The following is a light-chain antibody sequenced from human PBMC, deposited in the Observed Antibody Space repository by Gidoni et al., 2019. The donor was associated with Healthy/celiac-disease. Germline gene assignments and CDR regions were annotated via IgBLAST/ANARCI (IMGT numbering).Light chain of an antibody. V-gene: IGKV1-39*01. J-gene: IGKJ5*01. CDR3: QQSYSTPIT. CDR2: AAS. Sequence: DIEMTQSPSSLSASVGDRVTITCRASQSISSYLNWYQQKPGKAPKLLIYAASSLQSGVPSRFSGSGSGTDFTLTISSLQPEVFATYYCQQSYSTPITFGQGTRLEIK. CDR1: QSISSY.